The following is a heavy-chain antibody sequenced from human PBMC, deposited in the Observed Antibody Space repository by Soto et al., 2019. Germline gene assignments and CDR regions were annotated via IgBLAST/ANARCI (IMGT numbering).Heavy chain of an antibody. CDR2: ITSNSVYV. CDR3: ARDLSGGNFYYHGLDV. CDR1: GFTFSDFD. J-gene: IGHJ6*02. D-gene: IGHD1-26*01. Sequence: EVQLVESGGGLVKPGGSLRLSCAVSGFTFSDFDMTWVRQAPGKGLEWVSSITSNSVYVYYADSLKGRFTISRDNAKSCLYLQMNSLRADDTAVYYCARDLSGGNFYYHGLDVWGQGTTVTVSS. V-gene: IGHV3-21*01.